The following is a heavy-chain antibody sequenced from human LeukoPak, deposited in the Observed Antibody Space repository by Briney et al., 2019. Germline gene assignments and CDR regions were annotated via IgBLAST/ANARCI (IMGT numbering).Heavy chain of an antibody. D-gene: IGHD1-1*01. CDR2: ISRSASTI. J-gene: IGHJ6*03. Sequence: PGRSLRLSCAASGFTFSSYEMNWVRQAPGKGLEWVSYISRSASTIYYADSVKGRFTISRDNAKNSLYLQMNSLRAEDTAVYYCARDATTAIGTVYMDVWGKGTTVTISS. CDR1: GFTFSSYE. V-gene: IGHV3-48*03. CDR3: ARDATTAIGTVYMDV.